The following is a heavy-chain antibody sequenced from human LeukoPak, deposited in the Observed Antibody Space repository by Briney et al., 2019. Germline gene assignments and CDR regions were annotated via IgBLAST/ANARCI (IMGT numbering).Heavy chain of an antibody. CDR2: ISYDGSNK. Sequence: GGSLRLSCAASGFTFSNYGMHWVRQAPGKGLEWVAVISYDGSNKYYADSVKGRFTISRDNSKNTLYLQMNSLRAEDTAVYYCARDTPSLYCSGGSCPPGGEAFDIWGQGTMVTVSS. CDR3: ARDTPSLYCSGGSCPPGGEAFDI. V-gene: IGHV3-30*03. CDR1: GFTFSNYG. D-gene: IGHD2-15*01. J-gene: IGHJ3*02.